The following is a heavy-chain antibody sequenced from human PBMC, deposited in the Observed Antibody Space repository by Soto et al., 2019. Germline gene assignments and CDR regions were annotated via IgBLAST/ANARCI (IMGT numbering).Heavy chain of an antibody. CDR3: TTGQRPIRFLEWLSRYYFDF. D-gene: IGHD3-3*01. Sequence: EASVKVSCKVSGYTLAELSMHWVRQAPGKGLEWMGGFNPEDGETIYSQKFQGRVSMTEDTSTDTAYMELSSLRSEDTALYYCTTGQRPIRFLEWLSRYYFDFWGQGTLVT. CDR1: GYTLAELS. CDR2: FNPEDGET. J-gene: IGHJ4*02. V-gene: IGHV1-24*01.